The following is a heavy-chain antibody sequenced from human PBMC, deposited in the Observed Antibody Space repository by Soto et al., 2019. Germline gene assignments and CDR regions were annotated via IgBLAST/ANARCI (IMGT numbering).Heavy chain of an antibody. D-gene: IGHD3-10*01. J-gene: IGHJ4*02. CDR2: ISWNSGSI. Sequence: EVQLVESGGGLVQPGRSLRLSCAASGFTFDDYAMHWVRQAPGKGLEWVSGISWNSGSIGYADSVKGRFTISRDNAKNALYLQMNSLRAEDPALYYCAVFHHGGSLYYWGQGTLVTVSS. V-gene: IGHV3-9*01. CDR3: AVFHHGGSLYY. CDR1: GFTFDDYA.